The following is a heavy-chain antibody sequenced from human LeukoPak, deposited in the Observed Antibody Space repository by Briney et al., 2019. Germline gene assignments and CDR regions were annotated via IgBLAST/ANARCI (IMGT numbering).Heavy chain of an antibody. CDR1: GFTVSSNH. CDR2: IGSSGTTV. CDR3: ARLWTGFDY. V-gene: IGHV3-48*03. D-gene: IGHD1-1*01. Sequence: GASLRLSCAAAGFTVSSNHMSWVRQAPGKGVEWVTYIGSSGTTVYYADSVKPRFTISRDNAKNSLYLQMNSLRVEDTAIYYCARLWTGFDYWGQGALVTVSS. J-gene: IGHJ4*02.